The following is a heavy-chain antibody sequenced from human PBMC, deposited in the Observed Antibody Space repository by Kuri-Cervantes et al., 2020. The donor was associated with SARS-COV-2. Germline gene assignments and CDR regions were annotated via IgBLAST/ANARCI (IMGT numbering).Heavy chain of an antibody. CDR2: ISYDGSNK. D-gene: IGHD6-13*01. CDR3: ARDGIAAAERGGRFDP. V-gene: IGHV3-30*04. Sequence: GGSLRLSCAASGFTFSSYAMHWVRQAPGKGLEWVAVISYDGSNKYYAASVKGRFTISRDNSKNTLYLQMNSLRAEDTAVYYCARDGIAAAERGGRFDPWGQGTLVTVSS. J-gene: IGHJ5*02. CDR1: GFTFSSYA.